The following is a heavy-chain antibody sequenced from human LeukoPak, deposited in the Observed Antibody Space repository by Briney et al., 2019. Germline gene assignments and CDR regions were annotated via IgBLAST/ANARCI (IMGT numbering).Heavy chain of an antibody. J-gene: IGHJ5*02. CDR1: GFTFNRYG. Sequence: GGSLRLSCAASGFTFNRYGMSWVRQAPGKGLEWVAGISVSGSMTYYADSVKGRFTISRDNSRNMVYLQMNSLRAGDMAVYYCARDGINYDKSLGPFDPWGQGTLVTVSS. CDR2: ISVSGSMT. V-gene: IGHV3-23*01. CDR3: ARDGINYDKSLGPFDP. D-gene: IGHD3-9*01.